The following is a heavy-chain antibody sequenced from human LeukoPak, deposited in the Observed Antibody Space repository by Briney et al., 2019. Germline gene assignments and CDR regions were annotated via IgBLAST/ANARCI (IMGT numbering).Heavy chain of an antibody. V-gene: IGHV1-2*02. CDR3: ARDYLHAFDI. CDR1: GYTFTSYD. J-gene: IGHJ3*02. CDR2: INPKSGGI. Sequence: ASVKVSCKASGYTFTSYDINWVRQATGQGLEWMGWINPKSGGIEYAQKFRGRVTMTRDTSITTVYMELSSLRSDDTAVFYCARDYLHAFDIWGQGTMVTVSS.